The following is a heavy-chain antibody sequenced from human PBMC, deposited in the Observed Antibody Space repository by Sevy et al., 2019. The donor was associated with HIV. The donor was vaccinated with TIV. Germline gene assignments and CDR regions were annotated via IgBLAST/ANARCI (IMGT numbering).Heavy chain of an antibody. V-gene: IGHV5-51*01. CDR1: GYTFSNYW. D-gene: IGHD3-22*01. CDR2: IYPGDSDT. CDR3: ARRGYYDSSGYYTYGMDV. Sequence: GESLKISCKGSGYTFSNYWIGWVRQMPGKGLEWMGIIYPGDSDTRYSPSFQGQVTISSDKSISTAYLQWSSLKASDTAMYYCARRGYYDSSGYYTYGMDVWDQGTTVTVSS. J-gene: IGHJ6*02.